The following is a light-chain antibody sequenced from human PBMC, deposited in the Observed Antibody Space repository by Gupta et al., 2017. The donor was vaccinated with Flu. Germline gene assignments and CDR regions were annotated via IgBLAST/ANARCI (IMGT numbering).Light chain of an antibody. CDR2: VIY. J-gene: IGLJ2*01. CDR1: SSEVGGSNY. Sequence: SSEVGGSNYVSRYQQYPGTAPGSLMFVIYNRPSGDPDSFSGARSGNTASLTVTGLQAEDEADYYCSSCEGSINSVVFGGGTKLTVL. CDR3: SSCEGSINSVV. V-gene: IGLV2-8*01.